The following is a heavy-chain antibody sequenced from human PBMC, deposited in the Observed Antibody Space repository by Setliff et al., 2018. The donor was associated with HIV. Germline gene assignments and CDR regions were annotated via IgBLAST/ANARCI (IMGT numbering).Heavy chain of an antibody. CDR3: ASEKVAWTVSDSFFEF. D-gene: IGHD2-15*01. CDR1: GVSMTNNY. J-gene: IGHJ4*02. CDR2: VHYSGNT. Sequence: SETLSLTCSVSGVSMTNNYLTWIRQSPGKGLEWIGYVHYSGNTRYNPSLKSRVTISVDTSKNKFSLKLSSVTAADTAVYYCASEKVAWTVSDSFFEFWGQGVPVTVSS. V-gene: IGHV4-59*01.